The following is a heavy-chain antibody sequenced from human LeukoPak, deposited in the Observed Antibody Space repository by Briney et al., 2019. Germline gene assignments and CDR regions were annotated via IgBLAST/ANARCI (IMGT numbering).Heavy chain of an antibody. CDR2: IYTSGST. D-gene: IGHD2-2*01. V-gene: IGHV4-4*09. CDR3: ARQLGYCSSTSCRTAWFDP. Sequence: PSETLSLTCTVSGGSISSYYWSWIRQPPGKGLEWIGYIYTSGSTNYNPSLKSRVTISVDTSKNQFSLKLSSVTAADTAVYYCARQLGYCSSTSCRTAWFDPWGQGTLVTLSS. J-gene: IGHJ5*02. CDR1: GGSISSYY.